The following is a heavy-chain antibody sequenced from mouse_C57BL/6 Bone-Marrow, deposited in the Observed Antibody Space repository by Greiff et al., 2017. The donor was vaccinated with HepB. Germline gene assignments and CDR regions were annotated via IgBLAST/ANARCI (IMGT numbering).Heavy chain of an antibody. CDR3: ARHYYGSSYVGYWYFDV. CDR1: GFTFSDYY. V-gene: IGHV5-12*01. CDR2: ISNGGGST. Sequence: EVQRVESGGGLVQPGGSLKLSCAASGFTFSDYYMYWVRQTPEKRLEWVAYISNGGGSTYYPDTVKGRFTISRDNAKNPLYLQMSRLKSEDTAMYYCARHYYGSSYVGYWYFDVWGRGTTVTVSS. J-gene: IGHJ1*03. D-gene: IGHD1-1*01.